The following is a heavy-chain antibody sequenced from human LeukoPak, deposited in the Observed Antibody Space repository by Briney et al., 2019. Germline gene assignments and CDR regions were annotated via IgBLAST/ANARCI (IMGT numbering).Heavy chain of an antibody. CDR1: GFTFDDYA. V-gene: IGHV3-9*01. D-gene: IGHD3-22*01. Sequence: GGSLRLSCAASGFTFDDYAMHWVRQAPGKGLEWVSGISWNSGSIGYADSVKGRFTISRDNAKNSLYLQTNSLRAEDTALYYCAKDQYYYDSSGTDYWGQGTLVTVSS. J-gene: IGHJ4*02. CDR3: AKDQYYYDSSGTDY. CDR2: ISWNSGSI.